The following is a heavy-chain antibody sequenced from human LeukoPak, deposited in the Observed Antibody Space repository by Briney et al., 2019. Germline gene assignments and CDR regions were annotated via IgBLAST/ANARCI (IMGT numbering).Heavy chain of an antibody. CDR2: TYYRSKWYN. CDR1: GDSFSTNSAA. V-gene: IGHV6-1*01. CDR3: ARTLPSGQSH. D-gene: IGHD1-26*01. J-gene: IGHJ4*02. Sequence: SQTLSLTCAISGDSFSTNSAAWNWIRQSPSRGLEWVGRTYYRSKWYNDYAVSVKSQITINPDTSKNQYSLQLDSLTPEDTAVYYCARTLPSGQSHWGQGSLVTVSS.